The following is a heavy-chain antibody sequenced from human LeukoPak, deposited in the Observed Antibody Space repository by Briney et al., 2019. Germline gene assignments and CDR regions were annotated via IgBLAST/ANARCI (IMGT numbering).Heavy chain of an antibody. CDR3: ARVNYDFWSGHQGYYYYMDV. D-gene: IGHD3-3*01. V-gene: IGHV4-61*02. Sequence: SETLSLTCTVSGGSISSGSYYWSWIRQPAGKGLEWIGRIYTNGSTSYNPSLKSRVTISVDTSKNQFSLKLSSVTAADTAVYYCARVNYDFWSGHQGYYYYMDVWGKGTTVTVSS. CDR2: IYTNGST. CDR1: GGSISSGSYY. J-gene: IGHJ6*03.